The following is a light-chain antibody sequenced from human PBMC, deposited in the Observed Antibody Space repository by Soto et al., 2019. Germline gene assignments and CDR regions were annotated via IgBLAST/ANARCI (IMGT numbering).Light chain of an antibody. Sequence: DILMTQSPSTLSVSPGEKATLSCRASQSVSRNLAWYQQKPGQAPRLLIYDASTRATGIPARFSGSGSGTEFTLTISSLQSEDFAVYYCQQYNNWPPGTFGQGTKLEIK. CDR1: QSVSRN. J-gene: IGKJ2*01. CDR2: DAS. V-gene: IGKV3-15*01. CDR3: QQYNNWPPGT.